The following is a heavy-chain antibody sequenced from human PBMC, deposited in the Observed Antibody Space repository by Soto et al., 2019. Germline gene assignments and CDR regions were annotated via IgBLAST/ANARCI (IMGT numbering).Heavy chain of an antibody. CDR1: GFTFSNAW. V-gene: IGHV3-15*07. Sequence: WGSLRLSCAASGFTFSNAWMNWVRQAPGKGLEWVGRIKSKTDGGTTDYAAPVKGRFTISRDDSKNTLYLQMNSLKTEDTAVYYCTTDRYDFWSGYYTDYYGMDVWGQGTTVTVSS. D-gene: IGHD3-3*01. CDR3: TTDRYDFWSGYYTDYYGMDV. J-gene: IGHJ6*02. CDR2: IKSKTDGGTT.